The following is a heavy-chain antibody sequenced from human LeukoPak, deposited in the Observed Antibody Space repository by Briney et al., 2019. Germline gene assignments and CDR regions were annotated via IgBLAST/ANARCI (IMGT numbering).Heavy chain of an antibody. J-gene: IGHJ4*02. V-gene: IGHV3-23*01. CDR3: AISSYCSGGSCYFDY. CDR1: GFTFSRYA. D-gene: IGHD2-15*01. Sequence: GGSLRLSCAASGFTFSRYAMNWARQAPGKGLEWFSGISGSGGSTYYAGSVRGRFTISRDNSKNTLYLQMNSLRAEDTAIYYCAISSYCSGGSCYFDYWGQGTLVTVSS. CDR2: ISGSGGST.